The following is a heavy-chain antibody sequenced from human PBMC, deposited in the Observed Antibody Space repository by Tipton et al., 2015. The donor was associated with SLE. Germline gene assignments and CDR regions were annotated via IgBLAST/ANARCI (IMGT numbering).Heavy chain of an antibody. CDR3: ARAQTPTLYYMYV. V-gene: IGHV4-59*01. Sequence: TLSLTCTVSGCSISSYYWSWIRQPPGKGLEWIGYIYYNGRTKYNPSLKSRVTISVDTSKNQFSLKLSSVTAADTAVYYCARAQTPTLYYMYVWGKGTTVTVSS. J-gene: IGHJ6*03. CDR2: IYYNGRT. CDR1: GCSISSYY.